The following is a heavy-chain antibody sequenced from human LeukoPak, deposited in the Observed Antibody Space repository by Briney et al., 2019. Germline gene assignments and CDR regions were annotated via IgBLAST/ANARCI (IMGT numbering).Heavy chain of an antibody. CDR3: VKSSGSSWYMFDY. J-gene: IGHJ4*02. Sequence: GSLRLSCSASGFTFSRYAMHWVRQAPGKGLEYVSGVTSYGGSTYYADSVKGRFTISRDNSKNTLYLQMSTLRAEDTAVYYCVKSSGSSWYMFDYWGQGTLVTVSS. D-gene: IGHD6-13*01. CDR2: VTSYGGST. CDR1: GFTFSRYA. V-gene: IGHV3-64D*09.